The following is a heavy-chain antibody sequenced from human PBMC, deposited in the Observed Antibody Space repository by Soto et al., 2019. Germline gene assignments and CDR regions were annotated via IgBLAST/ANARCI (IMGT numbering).Heavy chain of an antibody. CDR3: AHASGGTTWPNDAFAL. J-gene: IGHJ3*01. CDR2: IYWDDDT. V-gene: IGHV2-5*02. CDR1: GFSLSADGVG. Sequence: ITLKESGPTLVKPTQTLTLTCSFSGFSLSADGVGVGWIRQPPGKALEWLALIYWDDDTRYRPSLKSRLTITTDSSKNQLVLTMTTTPPVATATSYCAHASGGTTWPNDAFALFGQGTVVTVSS.